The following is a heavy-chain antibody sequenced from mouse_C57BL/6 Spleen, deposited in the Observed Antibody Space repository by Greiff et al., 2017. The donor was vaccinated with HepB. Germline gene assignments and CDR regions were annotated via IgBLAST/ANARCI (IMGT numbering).Heavy chain of an antibody. D-gene: IGHD1-1*01. CDR2: IDPSESYT. J-gene: IGHJ4*01. V-gene: IGHV1-50*01. Sequence: VQLQQPGAELVKPGASVKLSCKASGYPFPSYWMQWVKQRPGQGLEWLGEIDPSESYTNYNQKFKGKATVTVDTSSSTAYMQLSSLTSEDSAVYYCARRDGSSRYYYAMDYWGQGTSVTVSS. CDR3: ARRDGSSRYYYAMDY. CDR1: GYPFPSYW.